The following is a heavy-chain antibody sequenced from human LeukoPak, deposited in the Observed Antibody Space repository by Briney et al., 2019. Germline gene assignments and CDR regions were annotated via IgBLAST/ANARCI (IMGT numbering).Heavy chain of an antibody. CDR2: ISRTNNYI. CDR1: GFTLSSYS. D-gene: IGHD6-13*01. J-gene: IGHJ5*02. Sequence: GGSLRLSCAASGFTLSSYSMNWGRQAPGKGVGWVSCISRTNNYIYTADSVKGRFTISCDNAKKSLSLQMNSLPAEERAVHYGARGKEAAATSSCHPWGAGTLVSVFS. V-gene: IGHV3-21*04. CDR3: ARGKEAAATSSCHP.